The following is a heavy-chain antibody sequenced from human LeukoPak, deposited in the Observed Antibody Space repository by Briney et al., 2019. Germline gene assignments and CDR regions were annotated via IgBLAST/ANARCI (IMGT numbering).Heavy chain of an antibody. J-gene: IGHJ3*02. D-gene: IGHD3-10*01. V-gene: IGHV3-9*01. CDR1: GFTFSNYG. CDR2: ISWNSGSI. Sequence: GGSLRLSCAASGFTFSNYGMTWVRQAPGKGLEWVSGISWNSGSIGYADSVKGRFTISRDNAKNSLYLQMNSLRAEDTALYYCAKDMVRGPLTAPGAFDIWGQGTMVTVSS. CDR3: AKDMVRGPLTAPGAFDI.